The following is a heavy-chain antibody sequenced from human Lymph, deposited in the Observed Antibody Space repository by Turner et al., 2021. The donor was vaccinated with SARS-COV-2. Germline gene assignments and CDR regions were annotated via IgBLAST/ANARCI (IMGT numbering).Heavy chain of an antibody. Sequence: QVQLVESGGGVVQPGRSLRLSCAASGFTFSSYAMHWVRQAPGKGLEWVAVISYDGSNINYADSVKGRFTISRDNSKNTLYLQMNSLRAEDTAVYYCARDDREFWSGYYTHYYYYGMDVWGQGTTVTVSS. CDR3: ARDDREFWSGYYTHYYYYGMDV. D-gene: IGHD3-3*01. V-gene: IGHV3-30*04. CDR1: GFTFSSYA. J-gene: IGHJ6*02. CDR2: ISYDGSNI.